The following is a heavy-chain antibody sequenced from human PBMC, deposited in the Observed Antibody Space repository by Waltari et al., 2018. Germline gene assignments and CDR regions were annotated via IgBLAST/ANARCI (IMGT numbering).Heavy chain of an antibody. CDR3: ARGAMYYDFWSGYYEIYYYYGMDV. CDR1: GYTFTSYG. Sequence: QVQLVQSGAEVKKPGASVKVSCKASGYTFTSYGISWVRQAPGQGLEWMGWISAYNGNTNYAQKLQGRVTMTTDTSTSTAYMELRSLRSDDTAVYYCARGAMYYDFWSGYYEIYYYYGMDVWGQGTTVTVSS. CDR2: ISAYNGNT. V-gene: IGHV1-18*01. D-gene: IGHD3-3*01. J-gene: IGHJ6*02.